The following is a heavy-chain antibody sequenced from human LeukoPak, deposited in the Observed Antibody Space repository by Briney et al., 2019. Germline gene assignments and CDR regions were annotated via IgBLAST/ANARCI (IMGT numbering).Heavy chain of an antibody. CDR2: INHSGST. CDR1: GGSFCGYY. J-gene: IGHJ3*02. V-gene: IGHV4-34*01. CDR3: ARGRGGPDATDAFDI. Sequence: SETLSLTCAVYGGSFCGYYWSWIRQPPGKGREWIGEINHSGSTNYNPSLKSRVTISVDTSKNQFSLKLSSVTAADTAVYYCARGRGGPDATDAFDIWGQGTMVTVSS. D-gene: IGHD2-2*01.